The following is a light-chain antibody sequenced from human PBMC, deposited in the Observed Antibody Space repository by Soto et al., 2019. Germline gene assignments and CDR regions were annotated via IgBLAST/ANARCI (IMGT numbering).Light chain of an antibody. Sequence: EIVMTQSPAILSVSPGERATLSCRASQSVGSNFAWYQQKPGQAPRLLMYGPSTRATGLPARFSGSGSGTEFTLTISNLQSEDFAGYYCHQFNNWPPGTFGQGTKVEIK. CDR1: QSVGSN. V-gene: IGKV3-15*01. J-gene: IGKJ1*01. CDR3: HQFNNWPPGT. CDR2: GPS.